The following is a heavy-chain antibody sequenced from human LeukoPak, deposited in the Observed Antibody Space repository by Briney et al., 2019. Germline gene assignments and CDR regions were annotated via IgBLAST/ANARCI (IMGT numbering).Heavy chain of an antibody. CDR3: ARESYCSGGSCYSGRAFDI. D-gene: IGHD2-15*01. CDR1: GFTFDDYG. CDR2: IKTDGSRT. Sequence: GGSLRLSCAASGFTFDDYGMSWVRQAPGKGLVWVSRIKTDGSRTTYADSVKGRFTISRDNAKNTLYLQMNSLRAEDTAVYYCARESYCSGGSCYSGRAFDIWGQGTMVTVSS. J-gene: IGHJ3*02. V-gene: IGHV3-74*01.